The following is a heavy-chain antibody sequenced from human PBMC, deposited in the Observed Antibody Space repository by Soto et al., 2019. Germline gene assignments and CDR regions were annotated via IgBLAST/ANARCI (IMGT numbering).Heavy chain of an antibody. CDR2: MYHSGIT. Sequence: SSETLSLTCAVSGYSIRSGYFWGWIRQPPGKGLEWIGSMYHSGITYYNLSLKSRVTISVDTSKNQLSLKLSSATAADTAVYYCARSMYSTSAQLYYGMDVWGQGTTVTVSS. V-gene: IGHV4-38-2*01. D-gene: IGHD6-6*01. CDR3: ARSMYSTSAQLYYGMDV. J-gene: IGHJ6*02. CDR1: GYSIRSGYF.